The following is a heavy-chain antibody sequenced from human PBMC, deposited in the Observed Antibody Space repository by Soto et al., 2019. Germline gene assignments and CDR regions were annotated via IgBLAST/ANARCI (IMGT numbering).Heavy chain of an antibody. D-gene: IGHD3-16*01. CDR1: GFTFSNAW. Sequence: EVQLVESGGGLVKPGGSLRLSCAASGFTFSNAWMSWVRQAPGKGLEWVGRIKSKTDGGTTDYAAPVKGRFTISRDDSKNTLYLQMNSLKTEDTAVYYCTTERTYDYIWGSYCPYGYWGQGTLVTVSS. J-gene: IGHJ4*02. CDR2: IKSKTDGGTT. CDR3: TTERTYDYIWGSYCPYGY. V-gene: IGHV3-15*01.